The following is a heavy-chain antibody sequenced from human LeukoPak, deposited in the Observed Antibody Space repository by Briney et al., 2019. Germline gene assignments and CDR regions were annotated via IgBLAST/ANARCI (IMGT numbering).Heavy chain of an antibody. Sequence: SVKVSCKASGGTFSSYAISWVRQAPGQGLEWMGGIIPIFGTANYAQKFQGRVTITVDKSTSTAYMELSSLRSEDTAVYYCAREPYYYDSSGYYPYYFDYWGQGTLVTVSS. V-gene: IGHV1-69*06. CDR3: AREPYYYDSSGYYPYYFDY. CDR2: IIPIFGTA. D-gene: IGHD3-22*01. CDR1: GGTFSSYA. J-gene: IGHJ4*02.